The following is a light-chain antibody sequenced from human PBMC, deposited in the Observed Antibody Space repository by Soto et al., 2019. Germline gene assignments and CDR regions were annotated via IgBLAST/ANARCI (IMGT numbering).Light chain of an antibody. V-gene: IGLV2-14*01. J-gene: IGLJ1*01. Sequence: QSALTQPASVSGSPGQSITISCTGTSSDIGYYNYVSWYQQHPGKAPKLMIYEVSNRPSGVSNRFSGSKSGNTASLTISGLQAEDEADYYCNSYASSGTLVFGTGTKLTVL. CDR2: EVS. CDR3: NSYASSGTLV. CDR1: SSDIGYYNY.